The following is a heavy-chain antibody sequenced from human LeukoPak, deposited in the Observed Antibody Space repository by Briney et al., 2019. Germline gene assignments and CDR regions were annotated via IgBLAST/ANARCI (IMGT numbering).Heavy chain of an antibody. CDR2: INPNSGGT. CDR3: ARDTYCTNGVCYTRSFDY. Sequence: GASVKVSCKASGYTFTGYYMHWVRQAPGQGLEWMGWINPNSGGTNYAQKFQGRVTMTRDTSISTACMELSRLRSDDTAVYYCARDTYCTNGVCYTRSFDYWGQGTLVTVSS. CDR1: GYTFTGYY. D-gene: IGHD2-8*01. J-gene: IGHJ4*02. V-gene: IGHV1-2*02.